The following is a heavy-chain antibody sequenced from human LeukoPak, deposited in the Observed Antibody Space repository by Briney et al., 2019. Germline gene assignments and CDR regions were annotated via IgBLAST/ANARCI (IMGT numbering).Heavy chain of an antibody. CDR1: GFTFSSYA. D-gene: IGHD6-19*01. CDR3: ARADGSVAGPPSGH. J-gene: IGHJ4*02. Sequence: GGSLRLSCAASGFTFSSYAMHWVRQAPGKGLEWVAIISYDGSDKYYADSVKGRLTISRDNSKSTLYLQMISLRTEDTAVYYCARADGSVAGPPSGHWGQGTLVSVSS. CDR2: ISYDGSDK. V-gene: IGHV3-30-3*01.